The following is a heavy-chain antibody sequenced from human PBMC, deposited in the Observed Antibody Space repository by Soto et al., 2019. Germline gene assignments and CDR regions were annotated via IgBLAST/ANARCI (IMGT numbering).Heavy chain of an antibody. V-gene: IGHV3-21*06. Sequence: GWSLRLSCAASVFTFTRYSMNWVRQAPGKGLEWVSSISSTTNYIYYGDSMKGRFTISRDNAKNSLYLEMNSLRAEDTAVYYCARESEDLTSNFDYWGQGTLVTVSS. J-gene: IGHJ4*02. CDR3: ARESEDLTSNFDY. CDR2: ISSTTNYI. CDR1: VFTFTRYS.